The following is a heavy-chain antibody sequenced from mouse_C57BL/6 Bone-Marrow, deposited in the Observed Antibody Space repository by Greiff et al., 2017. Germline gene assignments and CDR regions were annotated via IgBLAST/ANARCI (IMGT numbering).Heavy chain of an antibody. CDR2: IDPSDSYT. CDR1: GYTFTSYW. CDR3: ARGGGNYAMDY. V-gene: IGHV1-59*01. J-gene: IGHJ4*01. Sequence: VQLQQPGAELVRPGTSVKLSCKASGYTFTSYWMHWVKQRPGQGLEWIGVIDPSDSYTNSNQKFKGKATLAVDTSSRTACMQLSSLTSEDSAVYYCARGGGNYAMDYWGQGTSVTVSA.